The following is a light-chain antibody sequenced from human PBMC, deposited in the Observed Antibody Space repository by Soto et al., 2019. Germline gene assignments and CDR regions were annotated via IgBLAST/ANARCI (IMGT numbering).Light chain of an antibody. J-gene: IGLJ1*01. V-gene: IGLV2-8*01. CDR1: SSDVGANNDY. CDR2: EVS. CDR3: RSYAGRDYFV. Sequence: QSALTHPPSASGSPGQSVTISGTGTSSDVGANNDYVSWYQQHPGKVPKLMIYEVSKRPPGVPDRFSGSKSGNTASLTVSGLQADEEPDEYYRSYAGRDYFVFGTRSKVT.